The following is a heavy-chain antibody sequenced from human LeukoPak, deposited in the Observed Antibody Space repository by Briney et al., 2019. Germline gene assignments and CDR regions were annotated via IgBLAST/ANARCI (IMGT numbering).Heavy chain of an antibody. J-gene: IGHJ4*02. CDR2: ISYDGSNK. D-gene: IGHD6-19*01. CDR1: GFTFSSYA. Sequence: GRSLRLSCAASGFTFSSYAMHWVRQAPGKGLEWVAVISYDGSNKYYADSVKGRFTTSRDNSKNTLYLQMNSLRAEDTAVYYCARGRSVTGSTVIDYWGQGTLVTVSS. V-gene: IGHV3-30*04. CDR3: ARGRSVTGSTVIDY.